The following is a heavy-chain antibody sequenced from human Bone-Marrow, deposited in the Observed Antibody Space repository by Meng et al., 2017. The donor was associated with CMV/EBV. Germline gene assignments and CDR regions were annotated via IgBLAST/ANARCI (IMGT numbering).Heavy chain of an antibody. CDR1: GGSIRSGDYY. CDR3: ARDRRHSSGWSEPFDY. Sequence: QVQLQESGPGLVKPSQTLSLTCTVSGGSIRSGDYYWSWIRQPPGKGLEWIGYIYYSGSTCYNPSLKSRVTISVDTSKNQFSLKLSSVTAADTAVYYCARDRRHSSGWSEPFDYWGQGTLVTVAS. D-gene: IGHD6-19*01. CDR2: IYYSGST. J-gene: IGHJ4*02. V-gene: IGHV4-30-4*08.